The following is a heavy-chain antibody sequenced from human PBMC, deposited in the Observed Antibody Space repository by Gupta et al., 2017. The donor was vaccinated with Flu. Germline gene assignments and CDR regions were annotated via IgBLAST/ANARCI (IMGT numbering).Heavy chain of an antibody. CDR2: IGGNAAST. CDR3: AKTAVAGGLDYFYGMDA. V-gene: IGHV3-23*01. CDR1: GFSVGSFA. Sequence: EVQLLESGGGLVQPGGSLRLSCAASGFSVGSFAVNWVRQAPGRGLEWVSSIGGNAASTYYAESVKGRFTISRDSSKNIIYLQMNSLRAEDTALYYCAKTAVAGGLDYFYGMDAWGQGTTVTVSS. D-gene: IGHD6-19*01. J-gene: IGHJ6*02.